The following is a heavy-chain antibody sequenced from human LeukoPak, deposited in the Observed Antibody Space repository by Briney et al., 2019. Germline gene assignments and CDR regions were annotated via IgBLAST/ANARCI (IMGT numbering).Heavy chain of an antibody. V-gene: IGHV3-74*01. CDR3: ARVGVGPTYFAR. J-gene: IGHJ4*02. CDR1: GFTFRNYW. Sequence: GGTLRLSCAASGFTFRNYWIRWIRQVPGKGLVWISRINTDGSHTNYADSVKDRFTMSRDNAKNTVHLQINSLTAEDTAVYYCARVGVGPTYFARWGQGTLVTVSS. D-gene: IGHD1-26*01. CDR2: INTDGSHT.